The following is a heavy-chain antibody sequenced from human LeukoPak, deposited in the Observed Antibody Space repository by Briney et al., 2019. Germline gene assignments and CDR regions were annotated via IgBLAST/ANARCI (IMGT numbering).Heavy chain of an antibody. D-gene: IGHD3-22*01. CDR2: ISWNSGSI. CDR1: GFTFDGYA. J-gene: IGHJ4*02. CDR3: AKGSPVNYYDSSGYN. Sequence: PGRSLRLSCAASGFTFDGYAMHWVRQAPGKGLEWVSGISWNSGSIGYADSVKGRFTISRDNAKNSLYLQMNSLRAEDTALYYCAKGSPVNYYDSSGYNWGQGTLVTVSS. V-gene: IGHV3-9*01.